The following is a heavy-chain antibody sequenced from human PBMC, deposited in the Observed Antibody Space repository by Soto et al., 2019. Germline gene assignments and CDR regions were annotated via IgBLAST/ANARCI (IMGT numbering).Heavy chain of an antibody. D-gene: IGHD3-3*01. CDR3: ARLWSGYKNLDY. J-gene: IGHJ4*02. Sequence: ASXKGSCKASGETFTTDGISWVRQAPGQGLEWMGWIXAYNGXTNYPQKLQGXXTMTTDTXXSTDYMELRSLRSEDTAVYYCARLWSGYKNLDYWGQGTLVTVSS. V-gene: IGHV1-18*01. CDR2: IXAYNGXT. CDR1: GETFTTDG.